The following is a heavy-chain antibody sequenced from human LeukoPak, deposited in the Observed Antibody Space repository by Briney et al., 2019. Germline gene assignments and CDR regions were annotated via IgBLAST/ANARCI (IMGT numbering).Heavy chain of an antibody. CDR2: MNPNSGNT. J-gene: IGHJ4*02. CDR1: GYTFTSYD. V-gene: IGHV1-8*03. Sequence: ASVKVSCKASGYTFTSYDINWVRQATGQGLEWMGWMNPNSGNTGYAQKFQGRVTITRNTSISTAYMELSSLRSEDTAVYYCARVPRGRSAGSGHYYGFDYWGQGTLVTVSS. D-gene: IGHD3-22*01. CDR3: ARVPRGRSAGSGHYYGFDY.